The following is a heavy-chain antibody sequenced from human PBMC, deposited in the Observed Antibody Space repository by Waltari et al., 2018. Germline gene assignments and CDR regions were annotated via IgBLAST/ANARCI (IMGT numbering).Heavy chain of an antibody. Sequence: QVQLVQSGAEVKKPGASVKVSCKASGYTITSYHINWVRPATGQGLEWMGWMNPNSGNTGYAQKFQGRVTMTRNTSISTAYMELSSLRSEDTAVYYCARGSSIAVAAPPFNWFDPWGQGTLVTVSS. V-gene: IGHV1-8*01. CDR1: GYTITSYH. J-gene: IGHJ5*02. D-gene: IGHD6-19*01. CDR2: MNPNSGNT. CDR3: ARGSSIAVAAPPFNWFDP.